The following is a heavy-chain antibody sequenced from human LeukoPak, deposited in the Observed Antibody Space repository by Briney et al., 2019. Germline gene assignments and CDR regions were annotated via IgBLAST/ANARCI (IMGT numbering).Heavy chain of an antibody. D-gene: IGHD3-22*01. CDR1: DYTFTSYG. CDR2: ISAYNGNT. V-gene: IGHV1-18*01. CDR3: ARDQYNSYYYDSSGDAFDI. Sequence: ASVKVSCKASDYTFTSYGISWVRQAPGQGLEWMGWISAYNGNTNYAQKLQGRVTMTTDTSTSTAYMELRSLRSDDTAVYYCARDQYNSYYYDSSGDAFDIWGQGTMVTVSS. J-gene: IGHJ3*02.